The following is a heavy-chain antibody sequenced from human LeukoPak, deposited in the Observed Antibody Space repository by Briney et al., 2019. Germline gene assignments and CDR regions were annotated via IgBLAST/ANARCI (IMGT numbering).Heavy chain of an antibody. J-gene: IGHJ6*02. CDR3: ATAVSGSYGGPCVAV. D-gene: IGHD1-26*01. V-gene: IGHV3-23*01. CDR1: GCTIRSYD. CDR2: ISGSGGST. Sequence: QPGGSLCLTCAASGCTIRSYDMSWVRQAPGKGLEWVSTISGSGGSTYYGDSVKGRFTISRDNSKKTVYLQMNSPRAEDTAAYYCATAVSGSYGGPCVAVWGQGTTVTVSS.